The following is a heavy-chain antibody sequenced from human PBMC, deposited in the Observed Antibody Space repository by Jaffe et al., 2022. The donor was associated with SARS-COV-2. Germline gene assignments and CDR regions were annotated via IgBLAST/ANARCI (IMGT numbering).Heavy chain of an antibody. CDR1: GFTVSSNY. J-gene: IGHJ4*02. CDR3: ARLEYSYATGNYFDY. CDR2: IYSGGST. Sequence: EVQLVESGGGLIQPGGSLRLSCAASGFTVSSNYMSWVRQAPGKGLEWVSVIYSGGSTYYADSVKGRFTISRDNSKNTLYLQMNSLRAEDTAVYYCARLEYSYATGNYFDYWGQGTLVTVSS. D-gene: IGHD5-18*01. V-gene: IGHV3-53*01.